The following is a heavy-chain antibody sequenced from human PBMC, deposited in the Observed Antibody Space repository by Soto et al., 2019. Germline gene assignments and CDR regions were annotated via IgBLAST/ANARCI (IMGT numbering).Heavy chain of an antibody. CDR3: AKGVPVYYYDSSGYYPFDY. V-gene: IGHV3-23*01. Sequence: EVQLLESGGGLVQPGGSLRLSCAASGFTFSSYAMSWVRQAPGKGLEWVSAISGSGGSTYYADSVKGRFTISRDNSKNTLYLQMNSLRAEDTAVYYCAKGVPVYYYDSSGYYPFDYWGQGTLVTVSS. CDR1: GFTFSSYA. D-gene: IGHD3-22*01. CDR2: ISGSGGST. J-gene: IGHJ4*02.